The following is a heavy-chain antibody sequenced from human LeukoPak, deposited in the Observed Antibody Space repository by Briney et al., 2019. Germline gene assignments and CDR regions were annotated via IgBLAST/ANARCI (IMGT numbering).Heavy chain of an antibody. CDR3: ARGGSYSNDAFDI. CDR1: GFTFSDYY. D-gene: IGHD1-26*01. V-gene: IGHV3-74*01. CDR2: INSDGSST. J-gene: IGHJ3*02. Sequence: GGSLRLSCAASGFTFSDYYMSWIRQAPGKGLVWVSRINSDGSSTSYADSVKGRFTISRDNAKNTVYLQMNSLRAEDTAVYYCARGGSYSNDAFDIWGQGTMVTVSS.